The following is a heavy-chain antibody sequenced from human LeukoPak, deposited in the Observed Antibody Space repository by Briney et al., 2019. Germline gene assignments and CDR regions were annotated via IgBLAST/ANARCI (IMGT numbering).Heavy chain of an antibody. CDR2: INPNSGGT. CDR3: ARNRAPVGYCSGGSCFGSGSYYFDS. V-gene: IGHV1-2*02. D-gene: IGHD2-15*01. CDR1: GYTFTGYY. Sequence: GASVKVSCKASGYTFTGYYMHWVRQAPGQGLEWMGWINPNSGGTDYAQKFQGRVTMTRDTSISTAYMELSRLRSDDTAVYYCARNRAPVGYCSGGSCFGSGSYYFDSWGQGTLVIVSS. J-gene: IGHJ4*02.